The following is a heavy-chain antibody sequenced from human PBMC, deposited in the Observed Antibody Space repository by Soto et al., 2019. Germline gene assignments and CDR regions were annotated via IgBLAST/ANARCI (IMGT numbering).Heavy chain of an antibody. CDR2: ISYDGSNK. V-gene: IGHV3-30*18. Sequence: QVQLVESGGGVVQPGRSLRLSCAASGFTFSSYGMHWVRQAPGKGLEWVAVISYDGSNKYYADSVKGRFTISRDNSKNTLYLQMNSLRAEDTAVYYCAKSLGYSGYDGGVFMDYWGQGTLVTVSS. J-gene: IGHJ4*02. D-gene: IGHD5-12*01. CDR3: AKSLGYSGYDGGVFMDY. CDR1: GFTFSSYG.